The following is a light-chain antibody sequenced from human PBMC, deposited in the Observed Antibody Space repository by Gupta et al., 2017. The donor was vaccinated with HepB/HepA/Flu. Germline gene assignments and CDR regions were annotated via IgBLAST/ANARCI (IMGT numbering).Light chain of an antibody. J-gene: IGKJ2*03. CDR2: LGS. V-gene: IGKV2-28*01. CDR3: MQALQTPRS. Sequence: DIVMTQSPLSLPVTPGEPASISCRSSQSLLHSNGYNYLDWYLQKPGQSPQLLIYLGSNRASGVPDRFRGRGSGTDFTLKISRVEAEDVGVYYCMQALQTPRSFGQGTKLEIK. CDR1: QSLLHSNGYNY.